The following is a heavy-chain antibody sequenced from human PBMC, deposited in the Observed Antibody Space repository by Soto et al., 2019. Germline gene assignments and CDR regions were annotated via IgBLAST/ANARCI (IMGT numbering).Heavy chain of an antibody. D-gene: IGHD2-2*01. V-gene: IGHV1-18*01. Sequence: ASVKVSCKASGYTFTSYGISWVRQAPGQGLEWMGWISAYNGNTNYAQKLQGRVTMTTDTSTSTAYMELRSLRSDDTAVYYCARWPGYCSSTSCPVGYYYYYMDVWGKGTTVTAP. CDR1: GYTFTSYG. CDR2: ISAYNGNT. CDR3: ARWPGYCSSTSCPVGYYYYYMDV. J-gene: IGHJ6*03.